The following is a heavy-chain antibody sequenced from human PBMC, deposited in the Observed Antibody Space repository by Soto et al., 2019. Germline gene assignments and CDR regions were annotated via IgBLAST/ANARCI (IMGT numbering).Heavy chain of an antibody. CDR1: GYTLTNYG. CDR2: VTPYKADT. D-gene: IGHD5-12*01. J-gene: IGHJ3*02. Sequence: QAQLVQSGAAVKKSGASVRVSCKASGYTLTNYGVTWVRQAPGQGLEWLGRVTPYKADTNSAQNLQGRVTMATDTSTNTAYLELRSLRSDDTAVYFCATDGPSNSGNLYAFDIWGQGTMVTVSA. V-gene: IGHV1-18*04. CDR3: ATDGPSNSGNLYAFDI.